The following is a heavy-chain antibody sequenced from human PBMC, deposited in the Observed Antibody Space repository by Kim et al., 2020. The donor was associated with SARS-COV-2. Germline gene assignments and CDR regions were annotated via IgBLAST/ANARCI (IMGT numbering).Heavy chain of an antibody. Sequence: ASVKVSCKASGYTFTSYGISWVRQAPGQGLEWMGWISPYNGDTNYAQKLQGRVTMTTDTSTSTAYMELRRLRSDDTAVYYCARHVCGGDCYSWEYFYGMDVWGQGTTVTVSS. D-gene: IGHD2-21*01. V-gene: IGHV1-18*04. J-gene: IGHJ6*02. CDR2: ISPYNGDT. CDR1: GYTFTSYG. CDR3: ARHVCGGDCYSWEYFYGMDV.